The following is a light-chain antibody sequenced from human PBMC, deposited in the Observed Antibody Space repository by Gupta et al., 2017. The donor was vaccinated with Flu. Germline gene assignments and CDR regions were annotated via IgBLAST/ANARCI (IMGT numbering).Light chain of an antibody. CDR3: AAWDDSVNGWV. Sequence: QSVLTQPPSASGTPEQRITISCSGSSSNIGNNAVTWYQHVPGTAPKLLIYSNYQRPSGVPDRFSGSKSGTSASLAISGLQSEDEADYYCAAWDDSVNGWVFGGGTKLTVL. V-gene: IGLV1-44*01. CDR1: SSNIGNNA. J-gene: IGLJ3*02. CDR2: SNY.